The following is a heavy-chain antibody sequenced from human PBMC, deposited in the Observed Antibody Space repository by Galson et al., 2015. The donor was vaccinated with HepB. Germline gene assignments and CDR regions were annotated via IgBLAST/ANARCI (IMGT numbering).Heavy chain of an antibody. CDR3: AKRYCSGSVCYPIVS. J-gene: IGHJ4*02. D-gene: IGHD2-8*02. V-gene: IGHV3-23*01. Sequence: SLRLSCAASGFTFGNSDMHWVRQAPGKGLEWVSAISVSGANTYYADSVKGRFTISRDNSKDTLHLQMNSLRPEDTAIYYCAKRYCSGSVCYPIVSWGQGALVTVSS. CDR1: GFTFGNSD. CDR2: ISVSGANT.